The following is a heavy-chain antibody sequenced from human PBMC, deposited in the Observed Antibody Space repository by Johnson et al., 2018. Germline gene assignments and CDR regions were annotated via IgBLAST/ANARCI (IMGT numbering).Heavy chain of an antibody. Sequence: VQLVESGGGLVRPGGSLRLSCAVSGLSFSHVWMNWVRQAPGTGLEWVGSIKTNRAGGTTDYAAPVKDRCTISRDDAESTVDVQMNSLKTEDTAVYYCTTVGIAAAGMGLQHWGQGTLVTASS. CDR1: GLSFSHVW. J-gene: IGHJ1*01. D-gene: IGHD6-13*01. V-gene: IGHV3-15*07. CDR2: IKTNRAGGTT. CDR3: TTVGIAAAGMGLQH.